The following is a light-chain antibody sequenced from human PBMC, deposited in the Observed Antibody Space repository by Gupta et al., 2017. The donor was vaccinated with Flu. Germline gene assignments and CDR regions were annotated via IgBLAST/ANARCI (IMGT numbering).Light chain of an antibody. Sequence: ATLYCKASQTITDNYLAWYQQRPGQSPRLLIYGAFTRATDIPDKFSGSGSGTDFTLTITRLEPEDSAVYFCQQYRGSPYTFGLGTKLEIK. CDR3: QQYRGSPYT. CDR2: GAF. CDR1: QTITDNY. J-gene: IGKJ2*01. V-gene: IGKV3-20*01.